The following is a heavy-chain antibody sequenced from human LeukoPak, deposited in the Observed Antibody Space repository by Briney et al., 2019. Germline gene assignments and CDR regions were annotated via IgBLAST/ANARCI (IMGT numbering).Heavy chain of an antibody. CDR1: GGSFSGYY. D-gene: IGHD3-10*01. V-gene: IGHV4-34*01. Sequence: SETLSLTCAVYGGSFSGYYWSWIRQPPGKGLEWIGEINHTGSTNYNPTLKSRVTISVDTSKNQFSLKLSSVTAADTAVYYCARRHYGSGSYRSPYYFDYWGQGTLVTVSS. J-gene: IGHJ4*02. CDR3: ARRHYGSGSYRSPYYFDY. CDR2: INHTGST.